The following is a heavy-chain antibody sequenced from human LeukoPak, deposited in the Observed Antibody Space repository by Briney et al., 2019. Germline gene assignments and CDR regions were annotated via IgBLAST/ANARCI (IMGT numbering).Heavy chain of an antibody. V-gene: IGHV1-3*01. CDR3: ARESYYDFWITSYYFDY. CDR2: INAGNGNT. J-gene: IGHJ4*02. CDR1: GYTFTSYA. D-gene: IGHD3-3*01. Sequence: ASVKVSCKASGYTFTSYAMHWVRQAPGQRLEWMGWINAGNGNTKYSQKFQGRVTITADESTSTAYMELSSLRSEDTAVYYCARESYYDFWITSYYFDYWGQGTLVTVSS.